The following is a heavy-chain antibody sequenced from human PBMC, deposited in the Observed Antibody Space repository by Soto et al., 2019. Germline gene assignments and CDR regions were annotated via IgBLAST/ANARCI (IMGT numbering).Heavy chain of an antibody. Sequence: GGSLRLSCAASGFTFSSYAMSWVRQAPGKGLEWVSAISGSGGSTYYADSVKGRFTISRDNSKNTLYLQMNSLRAEDTAVYYCAKPPISSWSRSNYYGMDVWGQGTTVTVSS. CDR3: AKPPISSWSRSNYYGMDV. V-gene: IGHV3-23*01. J-gene: IGHJ6*02. CDR2: ISGSGGST. D-gene: IGHD6-13*01. CDR1: GFTFSSYA.